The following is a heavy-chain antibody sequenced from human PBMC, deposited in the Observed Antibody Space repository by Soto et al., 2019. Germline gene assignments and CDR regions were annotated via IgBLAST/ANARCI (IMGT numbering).Heavy chain of an antibody. D-gene: IGHD3-3*02. J-gene: IGHJ4*02. Sequence: GGSLRLSCAASGFTFSSYAMHWVRQAPGKGLEWVAAISYDGSNKYYADSVKGRFTISRDNSKNTLYLQMNSLRAEDTAVYYCAREGILYYFDYWGQGTLVTVSS. CDR3: AREGILYYFDY. V-gene: IGHV3-30-3*01. CDR1: GFTFSSYA. CDR2: ISYDGSNK.